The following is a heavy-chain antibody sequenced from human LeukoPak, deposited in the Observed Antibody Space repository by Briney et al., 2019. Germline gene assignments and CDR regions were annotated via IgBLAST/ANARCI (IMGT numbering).Heavy chain of an antibody. CDR3: ATGWELLRRYYYGMDV. J-gene: IGHJ6*02. CDR1: GGTFSSYA. V-gene: IGHV1-69*04. D-gene: IGHD1-26*01. Sequence: GASVKVSCKASGGTFSSYAISWVRQAPGQGLEWMGRIIPIFGIANYAQKFQGRVTITADKSTSTAYMELSSLRSEDTAVYYCATGWELLRRYYYGMDVWGQGTTVTVSS. CDR2: IIPIFGIA.